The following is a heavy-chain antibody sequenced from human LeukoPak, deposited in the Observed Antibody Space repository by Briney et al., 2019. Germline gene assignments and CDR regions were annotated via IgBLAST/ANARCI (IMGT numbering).Heavy chain of an antibody. CDR1: GGSISSGSYY. CDR2: IYTSGST. V-gene: IGHV4-61*02. D-gene: IGHD3-10*01. CDR3: ARSLRDYYYYYYMDV. Sequence: SQTLSLTCTVSGGSISSGSYYWSWIRQPAGKGLEWIGRIYTSGSTNYNPSLKSRVTISVDTSKNQFSLKLSSVTAADTAVYYCARSLRDYYYYYYMDVWGKGTTVTVSS. J-gene: IGHJ6*03.